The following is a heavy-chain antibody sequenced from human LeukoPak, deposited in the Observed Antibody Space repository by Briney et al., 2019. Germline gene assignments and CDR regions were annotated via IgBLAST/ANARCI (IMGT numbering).Heavy chain of an antibody. D-gene: IGHD2-21*02. CDR1: GGSISSGGYY. J-gene: IGHJ3*02. CDR3: ARRRKVPAPRAGDAFDI. Sequence: SSETLSLTCTVSGGSISSGGYYWNWIRQPPGEGLEWIGYIYYSGSTNYSPSLKSRVTISVDTSKNQFSLKLSSVTAADTAIYYCARRRKVPAPRAGDAFDIWGQGTVVTVSS. V-gene: IGHV4-61*08. CDR2: IYYSGST.